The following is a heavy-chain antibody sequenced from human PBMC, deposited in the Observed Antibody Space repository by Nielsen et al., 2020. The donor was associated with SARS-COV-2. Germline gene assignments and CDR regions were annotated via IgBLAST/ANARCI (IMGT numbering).Heavy chain of an antibody. D-gene: IGHD2-2*02. V-gene: IGHV5-51*01. CDR1: GYSFTSYW. J-gene: IGHJ3*02. CDR2: IYPGDTDT. Sequence: GESLKISCKASGYSFTSYWIGWVRQMPGKGLEWMGIIYPGDTDTRYSPSFQGQVTISADKSISTAYLQGSSLKASDTAMYYCARRGGYCSSTSCYTGGDAFDIWGQGTMVTVSS. CDR3: ARRGGYCSSTSCYTGGDAFDI.